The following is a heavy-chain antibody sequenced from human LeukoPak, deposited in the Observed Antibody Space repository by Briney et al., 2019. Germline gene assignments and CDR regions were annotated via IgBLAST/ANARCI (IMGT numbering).Heavy chain of an antibody. D-gene: IGHD5-12*01. CDR3: ARDQGLNSGYDSVDY. J-gene: IGHJ4*02. CDR1: GFTFSSYW. Sequence: GGSPRLSCAASGFTFSSYWMSWVRQAPGKGLEWVANIKQDGSEKYYVDSVKGRFTISRDNAKNSLYLQMNSLRAEDTAMYYCARDQGLNSGYDSVDYWGQGTLVTVSS. CDR2: IKQDGSEK. V-gene: IGHV3-7*01.